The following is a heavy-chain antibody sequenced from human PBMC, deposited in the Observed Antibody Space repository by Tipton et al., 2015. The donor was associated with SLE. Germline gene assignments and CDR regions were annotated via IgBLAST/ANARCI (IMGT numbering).Heavy chain of an antibody. Sequence: GSLRLSCEAAGFIFGNYAMSWVRQAPGKGLEWVSVISGNGGSTYYADSVKGRFTISRDNSKSTVFLEMNSLRVEDTARYYCASTPHGSGGGNRFDFWGQGILVTVSS. CDR3: ASTPHGSGGGNRFDF. CDR1: GFIFGNYA. CDR2: ISGNGGST. J-gene: IGHJ4*02. V-gene: IGHV3-23*01. D-gene: IGHD2-15*01.